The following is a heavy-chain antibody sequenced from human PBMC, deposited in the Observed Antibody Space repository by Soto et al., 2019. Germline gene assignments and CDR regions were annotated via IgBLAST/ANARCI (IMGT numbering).Heavy chain of an antibody. V-gene: IGHV4-34*01. J-gene: IGHJ5*02. CDR2: INHSGST. CDR3: ARRDRITMVRGVIRNNWFDP. D-gene: IGHD3-10*01. CDR1: GGSFSGYY. Sequence: TSETLSLTCAVYGGSFSGYYWSWIRQPPGKGLEWIGEINHSGSTNYNPSLKSRVTISVDTSKNQFSLKLSSVTAADTAVYYCARRDRITMVRGVIRNNWFDPWGQGTLVTVSS.